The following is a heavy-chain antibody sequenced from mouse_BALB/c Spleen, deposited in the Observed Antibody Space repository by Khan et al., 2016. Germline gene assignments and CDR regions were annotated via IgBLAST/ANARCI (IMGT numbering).Heavy chain of an antibody. D-gene: IGHD1-1*01. CDR3: AKNLYGISYEFAY. Sequence: QVQLKQSGPELVKPGASVKISCKASGYTFTDYYINWVKQKPGQGLEWIGWIYPGSGNTKFNEKFKDKATLTVDTSSSTVYMQLSGLTSKYTAVYFCAKNLYGISYEFAYWGQGTLVAVSA. CDR2: IYPGSGNT. J-gene: IGHJ3*01. V-gene: IGHV1-84*02. CDR1: GYTFTDYY.